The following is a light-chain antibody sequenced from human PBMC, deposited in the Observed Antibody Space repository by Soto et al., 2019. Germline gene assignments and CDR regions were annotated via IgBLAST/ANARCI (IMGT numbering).Light chain of an antibody. CDR2: AAS. V-gene: IGKV1-9*01. CDR1: QDISDY. Sequence: DIQLTQSPSFLSASVGDRVTITCRASQDISDYLAWYQQRPGKAPKLLIYAASTLQSGVPSRFSGSGSGTEFTLTISSLQPEDFAVYYCQQYGSSRWTFGQGTKLE. J-gene: IGKJ1*01. CDR3: QQYGSSRWT.